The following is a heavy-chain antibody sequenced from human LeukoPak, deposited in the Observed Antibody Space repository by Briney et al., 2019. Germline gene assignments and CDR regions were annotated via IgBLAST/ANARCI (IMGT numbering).Heavy chain of an antibody. CDR3: ARDPKIHYYDSSGYRY. D-gene: IGHD3-22*01. V-gene: IGHV1-18*01. Sequence: ASVKVSCKASGYTFTSYGISWVRQAPGQGLEWMGWISAYNGNTNYAQKLQGRVTMTTDTSTSTAYMELRSLRSDDTAVYYCARDPKIHYYDSSGYRYWGQGTLATVSS. J-gene: IGHJ4*02. CDR2: ISAYNGNT. CDR1: GYTFTSYG.